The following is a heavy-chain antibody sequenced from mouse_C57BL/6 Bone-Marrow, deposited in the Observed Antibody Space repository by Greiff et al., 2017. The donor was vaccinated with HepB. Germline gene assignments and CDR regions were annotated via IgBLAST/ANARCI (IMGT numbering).Heavy chain of an antibody. Sequence: DVKLVESGGGLVKPGGSLKLSCAATGFTFSSHAMSWVRQTPEKRLEWVATISDGGSYTYYPDNVKGRFTIFRDNAKNNLYLQLSHLKSDVTAMYYWARVSSYGSSLYYFDNWGQGTTLTVSS. J-gene: IGHJ2*01. CDR3: ARVSSYGSSLYYFDN. CDR1: GFTFSSHA. V-gene: IGHV5-4*03. D-gene: IGHD1-1*01. CDR2: ISDGGSYT.